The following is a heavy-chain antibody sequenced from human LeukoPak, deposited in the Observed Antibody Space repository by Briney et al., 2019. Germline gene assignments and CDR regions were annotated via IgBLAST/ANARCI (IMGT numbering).Heavy chain of an antibody. J-gene: IGHJ6*03. CDR2: INHSGST. D-gene: IGHD2-15*01. CDR1: GGSFSGYY. V-gene: IGHV4-34*01. Sequence: SETLSLTCAVYGGSFSGYYWSWIRQPPGKGLEWIGEINHSGSTNYNPSLKSRVTISVDTSKNQFSLNLSSVTAADTAVYFYARDLGGYPFFMDVWGRGTTVIVSS. CDR3: ARDLGGYPFFMDV.